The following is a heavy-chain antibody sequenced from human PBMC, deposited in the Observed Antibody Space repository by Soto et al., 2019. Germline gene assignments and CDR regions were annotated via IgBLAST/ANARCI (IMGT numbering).Heavy chain of an antibody. CDR1: GASISSGDYY. CDR2: VSTNGAT. J-gene: IGHJ6*02. V-gene: IGHV4-61*02. D-gene: IGHD3-9*01. CDR3: ARADYEILTGSYAMDV. Sequence: SETLSPTCTVSGASISSGDYYWNWIRQPAGKGLEWIGRVSTNGATNYNPSLESRVTMSVDTSKNQFSLKLTSVTAADTAVYFCARADYEILTGSYAMDVWGQGTTVTVSS.